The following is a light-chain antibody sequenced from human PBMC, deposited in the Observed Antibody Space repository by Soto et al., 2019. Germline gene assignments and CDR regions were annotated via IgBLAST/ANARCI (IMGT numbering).Light chain of an antibody. CDR2: AAS. V-gene: IGKV1-9*01. Sequence: DIQLTQSPSFLSASVGDRVTITCRTSQDISSYLAWYQQKPGKAPQLLISAASTLQRGVPSRFSGSGSGTEFTLTISRLQPEDFATYYCQQLKSYPLSFGGGTKVEI. CDR1: QDISSY. CDR3: QQLKSYPLS. J-gene: IGKJ4*01.